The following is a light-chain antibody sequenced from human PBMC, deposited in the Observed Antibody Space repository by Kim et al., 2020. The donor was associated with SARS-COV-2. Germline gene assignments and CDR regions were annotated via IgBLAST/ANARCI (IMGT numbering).Light chain of an antibody. V-gene: IGKV1-8*01. CDR3: QQYYSYPPYT. CDR1: QGISSY. CDR2: SAF. Sequence: ASSGDIVTITCRASQGISSYLASYQQKPGKAPNLLIYSAFTLQSGVPSRFSGSGSGTDFTLTISCLQSEDFATYYCQQYYSYPPYTFGQGTNLEI. J-gene: IGKJ2*01.